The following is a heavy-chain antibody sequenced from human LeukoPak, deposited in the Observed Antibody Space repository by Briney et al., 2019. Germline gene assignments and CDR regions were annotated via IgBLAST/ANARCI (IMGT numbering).Heavy chain of an antibody. J-gene: IGHJ4*02. V-gene: IGHV3-30*18. D-gene: IGHD2-15*01. Sequence: GGSLRLSCAASGFTFSSYGMHWVRQAPGKGLEWVAVISYDGSNKYYADSVKGRFTISRDNSKNTLYLQMNSLRAEDTAVYYCAKPYCSGGSCYDYWGQGTLVTVSS. CDR3: AKPYCSGGSCYDY. CDR1: GFTFSSYG. CDR2: ISYDGSNK.